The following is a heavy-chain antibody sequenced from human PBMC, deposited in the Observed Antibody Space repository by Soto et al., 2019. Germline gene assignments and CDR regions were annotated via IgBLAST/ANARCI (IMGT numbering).Heavy chain of an antibody. J-gene: IGHJ4*02. Sequence: EVQLVESGGGSVQPGGSLRLSCAASGFTFSTFSMHWVRQAPGRGLEWISYISGGGRPISYADSVKGRFTISRDNAKTSLYLQMDSLTDEDTAVYYCARDLGWAFDSWGQGTLVTVSS. CDR2: ISGGGRPI. CDR1: GFTFSTFS. V-gene: IGHV3-48*02. CDR3: ARDLGWAFDS. D-gene: IGHD6-19*01.